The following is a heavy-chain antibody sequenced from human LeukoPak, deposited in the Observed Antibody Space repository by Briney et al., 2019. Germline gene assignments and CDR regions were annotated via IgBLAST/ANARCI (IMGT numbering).Heavy chain of an antibody. D-gene: IGHD2-15*01. V-gene: IGHV3-23*01. CDR3: AKDVVH. Sequence: GGSLRLSCVASGSTFSNYVMSWVRQAPGKGLDWVSSISGSGDYTYYADSVKGRFTISRDNSKNTLYLQMSSLRVEDTAIYYCAKDVVHWGQGTLVTVSS. J-gene: IGHJ4*02. CDR2: ISGSGDYT. CDR1: GSTFSNYV.